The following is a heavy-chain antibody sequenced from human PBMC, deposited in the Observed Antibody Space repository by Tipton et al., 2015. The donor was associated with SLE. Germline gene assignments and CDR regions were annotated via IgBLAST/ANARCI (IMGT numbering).Heavy chain of an antibody. CDR1: GGSISSGDYY. Sequence: TLSLTCTVSGGSISSGDYYWSWIRQPPGKGLEWIGYIYYSGSTYYNPSLKSRVTISVDTSKNQFSLKLSSVTAADTAVYYCARYSSGWFNNFDYWGQGTLATVSS. V-gene: IGHV4-30-4*01. J-gene: IGHJ4*02. D-gene: IGHD6-19*01. CDR3: ARYSSGWFNNFDY. CDR2: IYYSGST.